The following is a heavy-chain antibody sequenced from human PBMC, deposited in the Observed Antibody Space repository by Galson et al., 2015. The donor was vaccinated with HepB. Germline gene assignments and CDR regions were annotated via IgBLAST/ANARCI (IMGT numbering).Heavy chain of an antibody. CDR3: AKDPYLYSALAGTMAGFDY. D-gene: IGHD6-19*01. V-gene: IGHV3-30*18. CDR2: ISYDGSNK. J-gene: IGHJ4*02. Sequence: SLRLSCAASGFTFSNYGMHWVRQAPGKGLEWVAVISYDGSNKYYADSVKGRFTISRDNSKNTLYLQMNSLRAEDTALYYCAKDPYLYSALAGTMAGFDYWGQGSLITVS. CDR1: GFTFSNYG.